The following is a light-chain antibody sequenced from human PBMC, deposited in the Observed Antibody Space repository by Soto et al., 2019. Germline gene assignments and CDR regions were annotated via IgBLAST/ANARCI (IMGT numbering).Light chain of an antibody. J-gene: IGLJ2*01. CDR2: EVS. CDR3: SSYAGSNNLVV. CDR1: SSDVGGYNY. V-gene: IGLV2-8*01. Sequence: QSVLTQPPSASGSPGQSVTISCTGTSSDVGGYNYVSWYQQHPGKAPKLMIYEVSKRPSGVPDRFSGSKSGNTALLTVSGLQAEDEADYYCSSYAGSNNLVVFGGGTKLTVL.